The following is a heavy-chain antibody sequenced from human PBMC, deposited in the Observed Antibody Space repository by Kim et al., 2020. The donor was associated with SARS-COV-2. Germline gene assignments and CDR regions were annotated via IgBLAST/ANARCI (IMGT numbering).Heavy chain of an antibody. CDR2: ISYSGST. J-gene: IGHJ3*02. Sequence: SETLSLTCIVSGGSVNSGTFYWNWIRQSPEKGLEWIGHISYSGSTNYNPSLKSRVTMSVDTSKTQISLILTSLTPADSAIYYCAGGNTAATSYAFDIWGQGTMVTVSS. V-gene: IGHV4-61*01. CDR3: AGGNTAATSYAFDI. CDR1: GGSVNSGTFY. D-gene: IGHD5-18*01.